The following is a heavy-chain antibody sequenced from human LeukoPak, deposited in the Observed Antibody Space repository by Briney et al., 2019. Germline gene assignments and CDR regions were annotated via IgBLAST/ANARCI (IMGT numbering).Heavy chain of an antibody. D-gene: IGHD6-13*01. CDR1: GGSFSGYY. J-gene: IGHJ5*02. V-gene: IGHV4-34*01. CDR3: ARFMAGAQQLVT. CDR2: INHSGST. Sequence: SETLSLTCTVDGGSFSGYYWTWIRQPPGKGLEWIGEINHSGSTNYNPSLKSRVTISVDTSKNQFSLKLSSVTAAGTAVYYCARFMAGAQQLVTWGQGTLVTVSS.